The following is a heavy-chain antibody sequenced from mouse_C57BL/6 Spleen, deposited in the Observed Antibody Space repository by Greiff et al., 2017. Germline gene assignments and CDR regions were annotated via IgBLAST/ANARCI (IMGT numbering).Heavy chain of an antibody. V-gene: IGHV1-5*01. CDR2: IYPGNSDT. CDR3: TRSYYGSSPAWFAY. Sequence: VQLQPSGTVLARPGASVKMSCKTSGYTFTSYWMHWVKQRPGQGLEWIGAIYPGNSDTSYNQKFKGKAKLTAVTSASTAYMELSSLTNEDSAVYYCTRSYYGSSPAWFAYWGQGTLVTVSA. CDR1: GYTFTSYW. J-gene: IGHJ3*01. D-gene: IGHD1-1*01.